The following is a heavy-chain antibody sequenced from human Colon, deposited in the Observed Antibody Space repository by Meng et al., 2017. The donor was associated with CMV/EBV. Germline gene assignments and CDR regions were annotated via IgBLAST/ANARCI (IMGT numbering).Heavy chain of an antibody. J-gene: IGHJ5*02. CDR1: GGSISSGNYY. CDR2: IYNSVAT. Sequence: SETLSLTCSVSGGSISSGNYYWSWIRQTPKKGLEWIGYIYNSVATYYNPSLESRVPISADTSKNQFSLKLNSVTASDTAVYYCARETMAAFGLTVDPWGQGTQVTVSS. V-gene: IGHV4-30-4*01. D-gene: IGHD4/OR15-4a*01. CDR3: ARETMAAFGLTVDP.